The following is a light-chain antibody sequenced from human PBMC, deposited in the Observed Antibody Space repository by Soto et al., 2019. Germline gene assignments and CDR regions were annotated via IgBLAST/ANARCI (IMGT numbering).Light chain of an antibody. Sequence: NFMLTQPHSVSESPGKTVTISCTRSSGSIANNYVQWYQQRPGSAPTTVIYENNKRPPAGPGRFSGSTDASSNSASLTISGLQAADEAEYYCHSYDSDFVVFGGGTKLTVL. V-gene: IGLV6-57*04. CDR1: SGSIANNY. CDR3: HSYDSDFVV. CDR2: ENN. J-gene: IGLJ2*01.